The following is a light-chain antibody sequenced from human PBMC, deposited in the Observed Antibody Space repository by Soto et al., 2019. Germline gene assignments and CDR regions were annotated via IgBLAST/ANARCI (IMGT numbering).Light chain of an antibody. V-gene: IGKV3-20*01. CDR2: GAS. J-gene: IGKJ5*01. CDR1: QTFNNNY. Sequence: IVLTPSPGNLSLSPGERDLLSCVASQTFNNNYLAWCQQKPGQAPRLLIYGASRRATGIPDRFSGSASGTDFTLTISRLEPEDFAVYFCQQYSDLPMKFGQGTRLEIK. CDR3: QQYSDLPMK.